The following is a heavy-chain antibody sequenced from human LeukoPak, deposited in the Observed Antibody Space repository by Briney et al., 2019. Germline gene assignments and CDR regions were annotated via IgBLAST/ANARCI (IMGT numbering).Heavy chain of an antibody. CDR2: ISAYNGNT. CDR3: ARDMRELSVDAFDI. J-gene: IGHJ3*02. D-gene: IGHD3-16*02. CDR1: GYTFTSYG. Sequence: ASVKVSCKASGYTFTSYGISWVRQAPGQGLEWMGWISAYNGNTNYAQKLQGRVTMTTDTFTSTAYMELRSLRSDDTAVYYCARDMRELSVDAFDIWGQGTMVTVSS. V-gene: IGHV1-18*01.